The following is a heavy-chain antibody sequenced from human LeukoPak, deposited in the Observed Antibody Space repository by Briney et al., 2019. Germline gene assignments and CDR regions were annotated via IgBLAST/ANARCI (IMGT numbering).Heavy chain of an antibody. Sequence: QPGRSLRLSCAASGFTFSSYAMHWVRQAPGKGLEWVAVISYDGSNKYYADSVKGRFTISRDNSKNTLYLQMNSLRAEDTAVYYCAREADTMIRWAFDIWGQGTMVTVSS. CDR3: AREADTMIRWAFDI. CDR1: GFTFSSYA. CDR2: ISYDGSNK. D-gene: IGHD3-22*01. J-gene: IGHJ3*02. V-gene: IGHV3-30*04.